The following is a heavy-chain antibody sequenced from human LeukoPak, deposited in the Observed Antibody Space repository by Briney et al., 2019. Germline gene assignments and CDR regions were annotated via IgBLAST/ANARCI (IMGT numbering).Heavy chain of an antibody. J-gene: IGHJ4*02. D-gene: IGHD1-26*01. CDR1: GFTFDDYA. CDR3: AKDIRWRSYSPYFDY. Sequence: GGSLRLSCATSGFTFDDYAMHWVRQAPGKGLEWVSLISGDGGSTYYADSVKGRFTISRDNSKNSLYLQMNSLRTEDTALYYCAKDIRWRSYSPYFDYWGQGTLVTVSS. CDR2: ISGDGGST. V-gene: IGHV3-43*02.